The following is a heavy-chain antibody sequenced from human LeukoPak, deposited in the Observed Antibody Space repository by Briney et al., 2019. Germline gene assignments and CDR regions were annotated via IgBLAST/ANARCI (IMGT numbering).Heavy chain of an antibody. CDR1: GDSFSSYY. CDR2: IYYSGST. CDR3: AREGTAGTNLNWFDP. D-gene: IGHD1-1*01. V-gene: IGHV4-59*01. J-gene: IGHJ5*02. Sequence: SETLSLTCTVSGDSFSSYYCSWIRQPPGKGLEWIGYIYYSGSTNYNPSLKSRVTISVDTSKNQFSLKLSSVTAADTAVYYCAREGTAGTNLNWFDPWGQGTLVTVSS.